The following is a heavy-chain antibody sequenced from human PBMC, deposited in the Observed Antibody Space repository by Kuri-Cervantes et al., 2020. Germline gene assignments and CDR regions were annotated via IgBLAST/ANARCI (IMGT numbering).Heavy chain of an antibody. D-gene: IGHD3-3*01. CDR1: GFTFSTYA. CDR2: ISFDGSNT. V-gene: IGHV3-30-3*01. Sequence: GGSLRLSCAASGFTFSTYAMHWVRQAPGKGLEWVAVISFDGSNTNYADSVKGRFTISRDNSKNTLYLQMNSLRADGTAAYYCARRVMESLNYFDYWGQGTLVTVSS. CDR3: ARRVMESLNYFDY. J-gene: IGHJ4*02.